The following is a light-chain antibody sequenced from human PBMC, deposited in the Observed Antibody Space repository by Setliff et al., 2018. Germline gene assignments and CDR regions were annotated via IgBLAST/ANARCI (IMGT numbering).Light chain of an antibody. CDR1: SSNIGNNY. J-gene: IGLJ1*01. Sequence: QSVLPQPPSVSAAPGQKVTISCSGSSSNIGNNYVSWYQQLPGTAPKLLISDNNKRPSGIPDRFSGSKSGTSATLAITGLQTGDEADYYCGTWDSSLSAYVFGAGTRSPS. V-gene: IGLV1-51*01. CDR2: DNN. CDR3: GTWDSSLSAYV.